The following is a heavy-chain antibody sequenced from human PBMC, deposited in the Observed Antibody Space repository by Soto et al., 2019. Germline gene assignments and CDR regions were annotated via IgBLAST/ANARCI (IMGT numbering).Heavy chain of an antibody. J-gene: IGHJ1*01. V-gene: IGHV3-9*01. D-gene: IGHD6-19*01. Sequence: EVQLVESGGGLVQPGRSLRLSCVASGFTFDDYAMHWVRQAPGKGLEWVAGITWSGGTRDYADSVKGRFTISRDNVKNSVYLQMDSLSVEETALYYCIRGRQGWVRLWGRGTLGSVSS. CDR3: IRGRQGWVRL. CDR2: ITWSGGTR. CDR1: GFTFDDYA.